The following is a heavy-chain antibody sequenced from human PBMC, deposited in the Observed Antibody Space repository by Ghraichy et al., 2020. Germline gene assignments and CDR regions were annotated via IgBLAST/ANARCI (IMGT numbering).Heavy chain of an antibody. CDR1: GGSISSYY. V-gene: IGHV4-59*01. Sequence: SETLSLTCTVSGGSISSYYWSWIRQPPGKGLEWIGYIYYSGSTNYNPSLKSRVTISVDTSKNQFSLKLSSVTAADTDVYYCARDGGDYYDSSGYSDNWFDPWGQGTLVTVSS. D-gene: IGHD3-22*01. CDR2: IYYSGST. CDR3: ARDGGDYYDSSGYSDNWFDP. J-gene: IGHJ5*02.